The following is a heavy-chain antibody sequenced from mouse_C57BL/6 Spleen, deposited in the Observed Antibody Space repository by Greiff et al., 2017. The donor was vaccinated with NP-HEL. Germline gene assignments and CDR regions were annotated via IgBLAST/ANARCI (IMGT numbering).Heavy chain of an antibody. Sequence: QVHVKQPGAELVRPGSSVKLSCKASGYTFPSYWMAWVKQRPGQGLEWIGNIYPSDSETHYNQKFKDKATLTVDKSSSTAYMQLSSLTSEDSAVYYCAREDYGSSSPFAYWGQGTLVTVSA. J-gene: IGHJ3*01. CDR2: IYPSDSET. CDR1: GYTFPSYW. D-gene: IGHD1-1*01. CDR3: AREDYGSSSPFAY. V-gene: IGHV1-61*01.